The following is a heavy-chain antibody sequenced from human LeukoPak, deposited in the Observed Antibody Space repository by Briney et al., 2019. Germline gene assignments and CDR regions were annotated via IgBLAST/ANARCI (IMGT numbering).Heavy chain of an antibody. Sequence: ASVKVSCKASGYTFTSYGISWVRQAPGQGLEWMGWISAYNGNTNFARKLQGRVTMTTDTSTSIAYMELRSLRSDDTAVYYCARSLTIREGDAFDIWGQGTMVTVSS. CDR3: ARSLTIREGDAFDI. CDR1: GYTFTSYG. CDR2: ISAYNGNT. V-gene: IGHV1-18*01. D-gene: IGHD3-10*01. J-gene: IGHJ3*02.